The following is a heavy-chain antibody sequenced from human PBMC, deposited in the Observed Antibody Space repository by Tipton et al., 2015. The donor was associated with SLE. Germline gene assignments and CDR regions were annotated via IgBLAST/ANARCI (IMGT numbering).Heavy chain of an antibody. CDR1: GGSFSGYY. CDR2: INHSGST. CDR3: ANLAAAGHHGMDV. J-gene: IGHJ6*02. Sequence: TLSLTCAVYGGSFSGYYWGWIRQPPGKGLEWIGEINHSGSTNYNPSLKSRVTISVDTSKNQFSLKLSSVTAADTAVYYCANLAAAGHHGMDVWGQGTTVTVSS. V-gene: IGHV4-34*01. D-gene: IGHD6-13*01.